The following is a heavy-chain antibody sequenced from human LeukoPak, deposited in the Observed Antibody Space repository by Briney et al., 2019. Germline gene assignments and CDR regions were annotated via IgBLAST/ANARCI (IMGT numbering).Heavy chain of an antibody. J-gene: IGHJ5*02. CDR3: ARDESYYDYVWRSYRPNWFDP. CDR2: IVPIFGTA. Sequence: SVKVSCKASGGTFSSYAISWVRQAPGQGLEWMGGIVPIFGTANYAQKFQGRVTITADESTSTAYMELSSLRSEDTAVYYCARDESYYDYVWRSYRPNWFDPWGQGTLVTVSS. CDR1: GGTFSSYA. V-gene: IGHV1-69*13. D-gene: IGHD3-16*02.